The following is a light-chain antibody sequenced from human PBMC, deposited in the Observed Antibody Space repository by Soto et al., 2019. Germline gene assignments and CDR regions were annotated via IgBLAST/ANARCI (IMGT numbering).Light chain of an antibody. CDR3: QQYGISPR. J-gene: IGKJ2*03. CDR2: GAS. CDR1: QSVSSN. V-gene: IGKV3-15*01. Sequence: EIVMTQSPATLSVSPGERATLSCRASQSVSSNLAWYQQKPGQAPRLLIYGASTRATGIPARFSGSGSGTEFTLTISSLQSEDSALYYCQQYGISPRFGQGTKLEIK.